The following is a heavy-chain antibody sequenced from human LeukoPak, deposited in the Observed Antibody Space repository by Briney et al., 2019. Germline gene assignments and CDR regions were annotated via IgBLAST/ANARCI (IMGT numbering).Heavy chain of an antibody. J-gene: IGHJ6*03. CDR2: IYYSGST. D-gene: IGHD3-22*01. CDR3: ARGLTSGYYGHYYMDV. Sequence: PSETLSLICTVSGGSISSYYWSWIRQPPGKGLEWIGYIYYSGSTNYNPSLKSRVTISVETSKNQFSLKLSSVTAADTAVYYCARGLTSGYYGHYYMDVWGKGTTVTVSS. V-gene: IGHV4-59*01. CDR1: GGSISSYY.